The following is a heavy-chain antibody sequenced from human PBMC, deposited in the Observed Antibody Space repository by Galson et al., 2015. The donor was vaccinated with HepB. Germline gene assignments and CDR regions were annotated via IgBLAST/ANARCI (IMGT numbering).Heavy chain of an antibody. CDR1: GGSISSSSYY. Sequence: ETLSLTCTVSGGSISSSSYYWGWIRQPPGKGLEWIGSIYYSGSTYYNPSLKSRVTISVDTSKNQFSLKLSSVTAADTAVYYCARHGDYDILTGYPWYFDYWGQGTLVTVSS. J-gene: IGHJ4*02. D-gene: IGHD3-9*01. V-gene: IGHV4-39*01. CDR3: ARHGDYDILTGYPWYFDY. CDR2: IYYSGST.